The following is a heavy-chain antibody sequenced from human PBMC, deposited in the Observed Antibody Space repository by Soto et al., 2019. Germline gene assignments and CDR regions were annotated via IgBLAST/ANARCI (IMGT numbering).Heavy chain of an antibody. CDR2: IDPSDSYT. V-gene: IGHV5-10-1*01. Sequence: PGESLKISCKGSGYSFTSYWISWVRQMPGKGLEWMGRIDPSDSYTNYSPSFQGHVTISADKSISTAYLQWSSLKASDTAMYYCARHGRYYDGSGYYVNHYYYYGMDVWGQGTTVTVSS. CDR3: ARHGRYYDGSGYYVNHYYYYGMDV. CDR1: GYSFTSYW. D-gene: IGHD3-22*01. J-gene: IGHJ6*02.